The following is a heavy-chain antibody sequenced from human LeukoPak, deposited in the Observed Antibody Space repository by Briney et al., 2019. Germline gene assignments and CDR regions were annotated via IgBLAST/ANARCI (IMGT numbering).Heavy chain of an antibody. D-gene: IGHD2-2*01. V-gene: IGHV4-59*01. Sequence: PSETLSLTCTVSGGSISSYYWSWIRQPPGKGLEWIGYIYYSGSTNYNPSLKSRVTISVDTSKNQFSLKLSSVTAADTAVYYCARGDYEYQLLSRRLWWYFDLWGRGTLVTVSS. CDR2: IYYSGST. CDR3: ARGDYEYQLLSRRLWWYFDL. CDR1: GGSISSYY. J-gene: IGHJ2*01.